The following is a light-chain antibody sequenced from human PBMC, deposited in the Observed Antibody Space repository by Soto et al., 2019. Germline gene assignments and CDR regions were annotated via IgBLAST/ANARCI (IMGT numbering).Light chain of an antibody. V-gene: IGKV1-5*03. J-gene: IGKJ2*01. CDR1: QSISSW. CDR2: KAS. CDR3: HQYNSLYT. Sequence: DIQMTQSPSTLSASVGDRVTITCRASQSISSWLAWYQQKPGKAPKLLIYKASSLESVLPSRFSGSGSGTEFTLTISSLQPEDFATYFCHQYNSLYTFGQGTKLEIK.